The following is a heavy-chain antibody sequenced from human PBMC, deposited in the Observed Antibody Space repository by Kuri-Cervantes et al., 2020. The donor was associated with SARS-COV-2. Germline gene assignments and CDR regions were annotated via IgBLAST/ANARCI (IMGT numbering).Heavy chain of an antibody. CDR1: GFTFSSYS. D-gene: IGHD2-2*01. Sequence: ETLSLTCAASGFTFSSYSMNWVRQAPGKGLEWVSSISSSSSYIYYADSVKGRFTISRDNSKNTLYLQMNSLRAEDTAVYYCASPYCSSTSCYSVIDAFDIWGQGTMVTVSS. V-gene: IGHV3-21*01. CDR3: ASPYCSSTSCYSVIDAFDI. CDR2: ISSSSSYI. J-gene: IGHJ3*02.